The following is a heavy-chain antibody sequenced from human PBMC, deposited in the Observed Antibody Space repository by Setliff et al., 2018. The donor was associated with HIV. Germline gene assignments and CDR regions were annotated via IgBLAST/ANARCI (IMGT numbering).Heavy chain of an antibody. CDR1: GYSISSGYY. J-gene: IGHJ6*02. Sequence: PSETLSLTCAVSGYSISSGYYWGWTRQPPGKGLEWIGTISFRGSTSYSPSLKSRVTISLDTSKNQFSLNLMSVTAADTAVYYCAREGDGRINIIRGVESYFYYGMDVWGQGTTVTVSS. V-gene: IGHV4-38-2*02. CDR2: ISFRGST. D-gene: IGHD3-10*01. CDR3: AREGDGRINIIRGVESYFYYGMDV.